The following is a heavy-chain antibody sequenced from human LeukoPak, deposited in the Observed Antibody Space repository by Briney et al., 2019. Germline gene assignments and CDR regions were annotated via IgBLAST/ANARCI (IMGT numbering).Heavy chain of an antibody. CDR1: GGSISSSSYY. D-gene: IGHD3-3*01. V-gene: IGHV4-39*01. Sequence: SETLSLTCTVSGGSISSSSYYWGWIRQPPGKGLEWIGSLYYCGSTFYNPSLKTRHTISVDTSKNQFSLKLSSVTAADTAVYYCARLWRPTVNFDYWGQGTLVTVSS. CDR3: ARLWRPTVNFDY. J-gene: IGHJ4*02. CDR2: LYYCGST.